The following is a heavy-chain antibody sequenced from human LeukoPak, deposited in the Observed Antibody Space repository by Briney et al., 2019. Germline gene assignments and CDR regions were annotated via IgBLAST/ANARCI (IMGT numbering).Heavy chain of an antibody. CDR3: ARGRGTIGSNRDFYFYYYMDI. D-gene: IGHD2-21*01. CDR1: GYTFNSYG. V-gene: IGHV1-18*03. J-gene: IGHJ6*03. CDR2: IHTYNGHT. Sequence: ASVKVSCKSSGYTFNSYGITWVRQAPGQGLEWMGWIHTYNGHTNYAQKLQGRVTMTTDTSTSTAYMELSSLRPDDMAVYYCARGRGTIGSNRDFYFYYYMDIWGNGTTVTVSS.